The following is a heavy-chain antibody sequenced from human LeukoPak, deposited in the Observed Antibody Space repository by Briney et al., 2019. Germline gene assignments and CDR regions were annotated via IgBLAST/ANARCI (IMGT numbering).Heavy chain of an antibody. CDR2: IYYSGST. V-gene: IGHV4-39*01. D-gene: IGHD6-13*01. Sequence: PSETLSLTCTVSGGSISSSSYYWGWIRQPPGKGLEWIGSIYYSGSTYYNPSLKSRVTISVDTSKNQFSLKLSSVTAADTAVYYCAAYSSSWGYFDYWGQGTLVTVSS. CDR1: GGSISSSSYY. J-gene: IGHJ4*02. CDR3: AAYSSSWGYFDY.